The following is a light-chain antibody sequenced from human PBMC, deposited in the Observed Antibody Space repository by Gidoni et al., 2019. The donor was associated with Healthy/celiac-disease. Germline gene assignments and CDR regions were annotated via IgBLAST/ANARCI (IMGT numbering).Light chain of an antibody. CDR3: HEYGSGPRT. V-gene: IGKV3-20*01. CDR1: PSVRSSY. J-gene: IGKJ1*01. CDR2: GAS. Sequence: IVFTHSPGTLSLSPGERATLACRASPSVRSSYLAWYQQKPGQAPRLLIYGASSRATGIPDRCSGREYGTDVTVTISRLGREDFAVYYCHEYGSGPRTFGEGNKVEIK.